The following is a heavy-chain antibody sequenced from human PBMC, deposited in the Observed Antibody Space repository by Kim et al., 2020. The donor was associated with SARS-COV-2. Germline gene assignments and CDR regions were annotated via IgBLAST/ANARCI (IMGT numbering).Heavy chain of an antibody. CDR3: ARDYYDSSGFDY. J-gene: IGHJ4*02. CDR2: ISSSGSTI. Sequence: GGSLRLSCAASGFTFSSYEMNWVRQAPGKGLEWVSYISSSGSTIYYADSVKGRFTISRDNAKNSLYLQMNSLRAEDTAVYYCARDYYDSSGFDYWGQGTLVTVSS. CDR1: GFTFSSYE. V-gene: IGHV3-48*03. D-gene: IGHD3-22*01.